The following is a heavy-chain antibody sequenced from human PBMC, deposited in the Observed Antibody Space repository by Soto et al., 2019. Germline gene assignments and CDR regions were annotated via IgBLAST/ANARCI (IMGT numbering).Heavy chain of an antibody. J-gene: IGHJ6*02. Sequence: SETLSLTCTVSGGSISSGGYYWSWIRQHPGKGLEWIGYIYYSVSTDYNPSLKSRVTISVDRSKNQFSLNLSSVTAADTAIYYCARESGGYDSSTRYGLDVWRQGTTVTVSS. CDR3: ARESGGYDSSTRYGLDV. CDR2: IYYSVST. CDR1: GGSISSGGYY. V-gene: IGHV4-31*03. D-gene: IGHD6-25*01.